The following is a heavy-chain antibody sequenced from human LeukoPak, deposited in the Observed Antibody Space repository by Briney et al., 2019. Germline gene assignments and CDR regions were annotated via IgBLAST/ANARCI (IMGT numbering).Heavy chain of an antibody. D-gene: IGHD6-19*01. CDR2: ISSSSSYI. V-gene: IGHV3-21*01. J-gene: IGHJ4*02. CDR1: GFTFSSYS. CDR3: ARDAYSAVAGTIGY. Sequence: GGSLRLSCAASGFTFSSYSMNWVRQAPGKGLEWVSSISSSSSYIYYADSVKGRFTISRDNAKNSLYLQMNSLRAEDTAVYYCARDAYSAVAGTIGYWGQGTLVTVSS.